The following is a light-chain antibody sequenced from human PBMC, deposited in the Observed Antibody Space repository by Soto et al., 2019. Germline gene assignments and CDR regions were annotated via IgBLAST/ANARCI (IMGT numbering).Light chain of an antibody. CDR1: SSDVGGYNY. CDR2: DVS. J-gene: IGLJ1*01. V-gene: IGLV2-14*01. CDR3: DSYTSGSSYV. Sequence: QSVLTQLASVYGSPGQSITISCTGTSSDVGGYNYVSWYQQHPGKAPKLMIYDVSYRPSGVSDRFSGSKSGNTASLTISGLQSEDEADYYCDSYTSGSSYVFGTGTKVTVL.